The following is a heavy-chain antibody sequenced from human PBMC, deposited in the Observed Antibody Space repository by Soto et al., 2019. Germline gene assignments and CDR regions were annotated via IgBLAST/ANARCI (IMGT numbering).Heavy chain of an antibody. D-gene: IGHD6-19*01. CDR2: IYDSGST. CDR3: ARCLRHLGSGWYGDD. J-gene: IGHJ4*02. Sequence: QVQLQESGPGLVKPSQTLSLTCTVSGGSIRSGGYYWSWIRQHPGKGLEWIGYIYDSGSTYYNPSLKSRVTISVDTSKNQFSLKLSSVTAADTAVYYCARCLRHLGSGWYGDDWGQGTLVTVSS. CDR1: GGSIRSGGYY. V-gene: IGHV4-31*03.